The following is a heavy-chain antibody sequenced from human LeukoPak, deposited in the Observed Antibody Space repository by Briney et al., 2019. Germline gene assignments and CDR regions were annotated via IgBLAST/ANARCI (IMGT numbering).Heavy chain of an antibody. J-gene: IGHJ4*02. CDR1: GYTFTSYA. D-gene: IGHD3-10*01. CDR3: ARDRSTGRYYGSGIYDY. V-gene: IGHV1-3*01. CDR2: INAGNGDT. Sequence: PEASVKVPCKASGYTFTSYAMHWVRQAPGQRLEWMGWINAGNGDTKYSQNFQGRVTITRDTSANTAYMELSSLRSEDTAVYYCARDRSTGRYYGSGIYDYWGQGTLVTVSS.